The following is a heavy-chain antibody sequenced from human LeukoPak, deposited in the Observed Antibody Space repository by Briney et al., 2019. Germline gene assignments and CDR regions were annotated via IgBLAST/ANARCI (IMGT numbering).Heavy chain of an antibody. CDR3: AREVRGMIVVAAYYFDY. V-gene: IGHV1-69*05. CDR1: GGTFSSYA. J-gene: IGHJ4*02. Sequence: ASVKVSCKASGGTFSSYAISWVRQAPGQGLEWMGGIIPIFGAAYYAQKFQGRVTITTDESTSTAYMELRSLRSDDTAVYYCAREVRGMIVVAAYYFDYWGQGTLVTVSS. D-gene: IGHD3-22*01. CDR2: IIPIFGAA.